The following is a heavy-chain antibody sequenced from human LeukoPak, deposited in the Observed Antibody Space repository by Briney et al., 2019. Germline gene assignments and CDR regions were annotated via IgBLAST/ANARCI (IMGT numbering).Heavy chain of an antibody. CDR2: ISGSGGST. CDR1: GFTFSSYA. CDR3: RKDLSSGYYRGGYYFDG. V-gene: IGHV3-23*01. J-gene: IGHJ4*02. Sequence: GGSLRLSCAVSGFTFSSYAMSCVRQAPGKGLEWVSAISGSGGSTYYADSVQGRFTISRENSKNTLYLQMNSLRAQDKAVYYCRKDLSSGYYRGGYYFDGGGQGTLVTVSS. D-gene: IGHD3-22*01.